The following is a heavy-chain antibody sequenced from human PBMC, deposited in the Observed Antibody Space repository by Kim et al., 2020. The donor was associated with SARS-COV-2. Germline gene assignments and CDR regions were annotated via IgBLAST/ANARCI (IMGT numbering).Heavy chain of an antibody. J-gene: IGHJ6*02. Sequence: SETLSLTCTVSGGSISSSSYYWGWIRQPPGKGLEWIGSIYYSGSTYYNPSLKSRVTISVDTSKNQFSLKLSSVTAADTAVYYCARRLTVAGTPDYYYGMDVWGQGTTVTVSS. CDR3: ARRLTVAGTPDYYYGMDV. V-gene: IGHV4-39*01. CDR2: IYYSGST. D-gene: IGHD6-19*01. CDR1: GGSISSSSYY.